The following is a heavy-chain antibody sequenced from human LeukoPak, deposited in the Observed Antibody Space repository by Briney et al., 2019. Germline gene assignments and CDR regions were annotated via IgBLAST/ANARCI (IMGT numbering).Heavy chain of an antibody. Sequence: GGSLRLSCTASGFTFGDYAMSWVRQAPGKGLEWVGFIRSKAYGGTTEYAASVKGRFTISRDDSKSIAYLQMNSLKTEDTAVYYCTRASSIAARRRYFDYWGQGTLVTVSS. CDR2: IRSKAYGGTT. D-gene: IGHD6-6*01. J-gene: IGHJ4*02. CDR3: TRASSIAARRRYFDY. CDR1: GFTFGDYA. V-gene: IGHV3-49*04.